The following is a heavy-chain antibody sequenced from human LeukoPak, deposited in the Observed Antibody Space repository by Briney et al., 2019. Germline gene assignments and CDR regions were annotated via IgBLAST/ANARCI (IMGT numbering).Heavy chain of an antibody. V-gene: IGHV3-48*04. D-gene: IGHD3-10*01. Sequence: PGGSPRLSCAASGFTFSSYSMNWVRQAPGKGLEWVSYIGSSSSTIYYADSVKGRFTISRDNAKNSLYLQMNSLRAEDTAVYYCARAGSVTGWFDPWGQGTLVTVSS. CDR2: IGSSSSTI. J-gene: IGHJ5*02. CDR3: ARAGSVTGWFDP. CDR1: GFTFSSYS.